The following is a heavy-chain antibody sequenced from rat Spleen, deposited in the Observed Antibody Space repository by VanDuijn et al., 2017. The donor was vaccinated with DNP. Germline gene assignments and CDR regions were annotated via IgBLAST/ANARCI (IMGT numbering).Heavy chain of an antibody. D-gene: IGHD1-7*01. J-gene: IGHJ2*01. Sequence: EMQLQESGPGLVKPSQSLSLTCSVTDYSITSDYWGWIRKFPGNKMEWIGHINYSGRTSYNPSLTGRISITRDTSKNHFFLHLNSVTIEDTATYYCARWTRYFDYWGQGVMVTVSS. V-gene: IGHV3-1*01. CDR2: INYSGRT. CDR1: DYSITSDY. CDR3: ARWTRYFDY.